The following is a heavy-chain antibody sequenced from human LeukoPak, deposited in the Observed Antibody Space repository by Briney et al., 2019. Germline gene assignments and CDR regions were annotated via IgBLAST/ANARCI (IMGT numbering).Heavy chain of an antibody. J-gene: IGHJ4*02. Sequence: ASVKVSCKASGYTFTGYYMHWVRQDPGQGLEWMGWINPNSGGTNYAQKFQGRVTMTRDTSISTAYMELSRLRSDDTAVYYCARAGRILGVVLWEPERFDYWGQGTLVTVSS. V-gene: IGHV1-2*02. CDR1: GYTFTGYY. CDR3: ARAGRILGVVLWEPERFDY. CDR2: INPNSGGT. D-gene: IGHD3-3*01.